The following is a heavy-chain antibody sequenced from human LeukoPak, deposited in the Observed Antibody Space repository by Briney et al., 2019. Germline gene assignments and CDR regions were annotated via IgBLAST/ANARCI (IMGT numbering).Heavy chain of an antibody. D-gene: IGHD6-19*01. V-gene: IGHV3-30*04. CDR3: AKDSSGWYDY. CDR2: ISYDGSNK. J-gene: IGHJ4*02. CDR1: GFTFSSYA. Sequence: GGSLRLSCAASGFTFSSYAMHWVRQAPGKGLEWVAVISYDGSNKYYADSVKGRFTISRDNSKNTLYLQMNSLRAEDTAVYYCAKDSSGWYDYWGQGTLVTVSS.